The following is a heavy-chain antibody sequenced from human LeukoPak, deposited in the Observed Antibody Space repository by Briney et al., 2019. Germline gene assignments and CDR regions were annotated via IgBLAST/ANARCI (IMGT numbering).Heavy chain of an antibody. CDR3: AKDNTIFGVVIPHDY. CDR1: GFAFSSYA. D-gene: IGHD3-3*01. V-gene: IGHV3-23*01. Sequence: GGSLRLSCAASGFAFSSYAMSWVRQAPGKGLEWVSAISGSGGSTYYADSVKGRFTISRDNSKNTLYLQMNSLRAEDTAVYYCAKDNTIFGVVIPHDYWGQGTLVTVSS. CDR2: ISGSGGST. J-gene: IGHJ4*02.